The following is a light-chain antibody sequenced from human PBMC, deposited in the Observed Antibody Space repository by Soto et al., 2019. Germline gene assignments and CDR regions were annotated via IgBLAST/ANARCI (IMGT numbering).Light chain of an antibody. Sequence: ETVLTQSPVNLSLSPGERATLFCRASQSVSSYLAWYQQKPGQAPRLLIYDASNRASGIPARFSGSGSGTDFTLTISSLEPEDFAFYYCQQRSNWPPTFGGGTRVEIK. J-gene: IGKJ4*01. CDR1: QSVSSY. CDR2: DAS. V-gene: IGKV3-11*01. CDR3: QQRSNWPPT.